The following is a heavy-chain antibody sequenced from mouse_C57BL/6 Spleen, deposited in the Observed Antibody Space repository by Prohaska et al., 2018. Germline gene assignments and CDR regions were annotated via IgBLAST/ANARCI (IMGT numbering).Heavy chain of an antibody. CDR2: IDPSDSYT. CDR3: ASYSNLFDY. CDR1: GYTFTSYW. J-gene: IGHJ2*01. V-gene: IGHV1-50*01. Sequence: GAELVKPGASVKLSCKASGYTFTSYWMQWVKQRPGQGLEWIGEIDPSDSYTNYNQKFKGKATLTVDTSSSTAYMQLSSLTSEDSAVYYCASYSNLFDYWGQGTTLTVSS. D-gene: IGHD2-5*01.